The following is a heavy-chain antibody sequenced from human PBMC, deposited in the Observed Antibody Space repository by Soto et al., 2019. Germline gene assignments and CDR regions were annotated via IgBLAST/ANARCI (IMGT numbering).Heavy chain of an antibody. CDR3: AKDHSPPRDY. Sequence: EVQLLESGGGLVQPGGSLRLSCATSGFTFSSYGMSWVRQAPGKGLEWVSGISGSGSGTYYVDSVKGRFTISRDNFKNTLYLQMNSLRPEDTALYYCAKDHSPPRDYWGQGTLVTVSS. V-gene: IGHV3-23*01. D-gene: IGHD2-15*01. CDR1: GFTFSSYG. CDR2: ISGSGSGT. J-gene: IGHJ4*02.